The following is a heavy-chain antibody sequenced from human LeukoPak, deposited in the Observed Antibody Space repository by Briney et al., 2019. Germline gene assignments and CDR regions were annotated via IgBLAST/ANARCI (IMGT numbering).Heavy chain of an antibody. CDR3: ARGFGYYGSGSFFDY. J-gene: IGHJ4*02. CDR2: INWNGGST. Sequence: GGSLRLSCAASGFTFDDYGMSWVRQAPGKGLEWVSGINWNGGSTGYADSVKGRFTISRDNAKNSLYLQMNNLRAEDTALYYCARGFGYYGSGSFFDYWGQGTLVTVSS. D-gene: IGHD3-10*01. V-gene: IGHV3-20*04. CDR1: GFTFDDYG.